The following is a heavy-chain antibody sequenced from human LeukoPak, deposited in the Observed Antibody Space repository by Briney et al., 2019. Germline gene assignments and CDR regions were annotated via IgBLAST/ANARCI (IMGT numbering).Heavy chain of an antibody. D-gene: IGHD3-22*01. V-gene: IGHV2-5*02. Sequence: KESGPTLVNPTQTLTLTCTFSGFSLNARGVGVGWIRQPPGRALEWLALIYWDDHRRYSPSLKSRLTITRDTSKNQVVLTMTNMDPVDTATYYCAHRKNYNDSSVFDYWGQGTLVTVSS. CDR3: AHRKNYNDSSVFDY. CDR1: GFSLNARGVG. CDR2: IYWDDHR. J-gene: IGHJ4*02.